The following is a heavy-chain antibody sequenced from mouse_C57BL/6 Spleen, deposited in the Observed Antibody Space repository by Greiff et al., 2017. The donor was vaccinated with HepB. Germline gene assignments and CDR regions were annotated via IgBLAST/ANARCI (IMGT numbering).Heavy chain of an antibody. J-gene: IGHJ3*01. D-gene: IGHD2-5*01. CDR2: IYPGDGDT. Sequence: QVQLQQSGPELVKPGASVKISCKASGYAFSSSWMNWVKQRPGKGLEWIGRIYPGDGDTNYNGKFKGKATLTADKSSSTAYMQLSSLTSEDSAVYFCARNSDYRFDYWGQGTLVTVSA. CDR3: ARNSDYRFDY. CDR1: GYAFSSSW. V-gene: IGHV1-82*01.